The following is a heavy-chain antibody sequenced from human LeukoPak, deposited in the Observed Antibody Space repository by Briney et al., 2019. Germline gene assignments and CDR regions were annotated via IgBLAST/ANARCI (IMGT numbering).Heavy chain of an antibody. D-gene: IGHD6-6*01. Sequence: GGSLRLSCAASGITVSSNYMSWVRQAPGRGVEWGSVIYSGCSTYYADSLNGRFTISRPNSKNTLYLQRNSLRAADTAVYYCARGGEYSSSWVRYYFDYWGQGTLVTVSS. V-gene: IGHV3-53*04. CDR3: ARGGEYSSSWVRYYFDY. J-gene: IGHJ4*02. CDR1: GITVSSNY. CDR2: IYSGCST.